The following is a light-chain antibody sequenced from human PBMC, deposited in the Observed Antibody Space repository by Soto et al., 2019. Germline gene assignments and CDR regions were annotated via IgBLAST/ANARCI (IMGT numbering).Light chain of an antibody. J-gene: IGLJ3*02. Sequence: QSALTQPPSVSGAPGQRVTISCTGSSSNIGAGYDVHWYQQLPGTVPKLLIYDNNKRPSGVPDRFSGSKSGTSASLAITGLQAEDEADYYCQSFDVSLSGGDWVFGGGTKLTVL. CDR3: QSFDVSLSGGDWV. CDR2: DNN. V-gene: IGLV1-40*01. CDR1: SSNIGAGYD.